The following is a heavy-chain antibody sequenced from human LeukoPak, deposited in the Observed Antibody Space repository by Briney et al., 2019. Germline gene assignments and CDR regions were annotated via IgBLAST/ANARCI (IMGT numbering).Heavy chain of an antibody. CDR3: AKDLLAVRIAADCFDY. V-gene: IGHV3-30*02. CDR1: GFTFSSYG. Sequence: PGGSLRLSCAASGFTFSSYGMHWVRQAPGKGLEWVAFIRYDGSNKYYADSVKGRFTISRDNSKNTLYLQMNSLRAEDTAVYYCAKDLLAVRIAADCFDYWGQGTLVTVSS. D-gene: IGHD6-25*01. J-gene: IGHJ4*02. CDR2: IRYDGSNK.